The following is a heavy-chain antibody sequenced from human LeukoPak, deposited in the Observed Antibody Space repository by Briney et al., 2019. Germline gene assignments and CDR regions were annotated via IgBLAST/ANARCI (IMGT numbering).Heavy chain of an antibody. CDR1: GFTFSDYY. J-gene: IGHJ4*02. CDR3: ARDYNGGSDY. CDR2: ISDSSSYT. Sequence: PGGSLRLSCAASGFTFSDYYMSWIRQAPGKGPEWVSYISDSSSYTNYADSVKGRFTISRDNAKNSLYLQMNSLRAEDTAVYYCARDYNGGSDYWGQGTLVTVSS. D-gene: IGHD6-19*01. V-gene: IGHV3-11*06.